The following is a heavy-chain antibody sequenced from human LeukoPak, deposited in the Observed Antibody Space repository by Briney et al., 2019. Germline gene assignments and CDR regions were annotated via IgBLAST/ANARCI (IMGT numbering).Heavy chain of an antibody. CDR2: INPSGGST. J-gene: IGHJ5*02. Sequence: GASVNVSCKASGYIFTSYYMHWVRQAPGQGLEWMGIINPSGGSTSYAQKFQGRVTMTRDTSTSTAYMELSSLRSEDTAVYYCARGTPYYDFWSGKNWFDPWGQGTLVTVSS. CDR1: GYIFTSYY. D-gene: IGHD3-3*01. CDR3: ARGTPYYDFWSGKNWFDP. V-gene: IGHV1-46*01.